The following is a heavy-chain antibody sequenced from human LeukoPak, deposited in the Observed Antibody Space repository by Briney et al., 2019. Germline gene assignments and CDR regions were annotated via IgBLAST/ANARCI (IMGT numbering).Heavy chain of an antibody. CDR1: GFTFSNYG. D-gene: IGHD6-19*01. V-gene: IGHV3-33*01. CDR3: ARDLGSGWYSDY. CDR2: IWYDGSNK. Sequence: GGSLRLSCAASGFTFSNYGMHWVRQVSGKGLEWVAVIWYDGSNKYYADSVKGRFTISRDNSKNTLYLQMNSLRAEDTAVYYCARDLGSGWYSDYWGQGTLVTVSS. J-gene: IGHJ4*02.